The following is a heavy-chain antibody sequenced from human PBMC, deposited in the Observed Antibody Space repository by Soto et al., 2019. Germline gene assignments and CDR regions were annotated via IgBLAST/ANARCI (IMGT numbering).Heavy chain of an antibody. CDR3: ARALGRGYSGYDSLDY. Sequence: SETLSLTCTVSGVTISSYYWSWIRQPPGKGLEWIGYIYYSGSTNYNPSLKSRVTISVDTSKNQFSLKLSSVTAADTAVYYCARALGRGYSGYDSLDYWGQGTLVTVSS. V-gene: IGHV4-59*01. CDR2: IYYSGST. J-gene: IGHJ4*02. CDR1: GVTISSYY. D-gene: IGHD5-12*01.